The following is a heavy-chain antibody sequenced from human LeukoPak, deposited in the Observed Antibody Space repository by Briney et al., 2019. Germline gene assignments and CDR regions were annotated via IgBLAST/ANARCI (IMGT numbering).Heavy chain of an antibody. V-gene: IGHV4-59*01. CDR1: GGSISSYY. CDR3: ARGNYDNYCDY. CDR2: IYYSGST. J-gene: IGHJ4*02. D-gene: IGHD3-16*01. Sequence: SETLSLTCSVSGGSISSYYWSWIRQPPGKGLEWIGYIYYSGSTNYNPSLKSRVTISVDTSKNQFSLKLSSVTAADTAVYYCARGNYDNYCDYWGQGTLVTVSS.